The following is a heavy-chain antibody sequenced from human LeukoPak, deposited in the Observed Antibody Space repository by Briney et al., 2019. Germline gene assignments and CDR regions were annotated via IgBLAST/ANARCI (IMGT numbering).Heavy chain of an antibody. CDR2: INPSGGST. Sequence: PLASVKVSCKASGYSLTTYYMHWVRQAPGQGLEWMAIINPSGGSTNYAQKFQGRVTMTRDTPTNTVYMEMSSLRIEDTAVYYCASVYLHGMDVWGQGTTVTVSS. J-gene: IGHJ6*02. V-gene: IGHV1-46*01. CDR3: ASVYLHGMDV. D-gene: IGHD1-14*01. CDR1: GYSLTTYY.